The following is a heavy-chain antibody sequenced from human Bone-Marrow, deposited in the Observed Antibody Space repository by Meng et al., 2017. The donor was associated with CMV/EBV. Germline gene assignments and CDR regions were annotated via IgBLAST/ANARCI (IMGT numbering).Heavy chain of an antibody. Sequence: SETLSLTCTVSGGSISSSSYYWGWIRQPPGKGLEWIGYIVDSGNTNYIPSLKSRLTMSVDTSKNQFSLKLSSVTAADTAVYYCARGAISQGWIDWGQGTLVTVSS. J-gene: IGHJ4*02. V-gene: IGHV4-61*05. D-gene: IGHD2-2*03. CDR1: GGSISSSSYY. CDR2: IVDSGNT. CDR3: ARGAISQGWID.